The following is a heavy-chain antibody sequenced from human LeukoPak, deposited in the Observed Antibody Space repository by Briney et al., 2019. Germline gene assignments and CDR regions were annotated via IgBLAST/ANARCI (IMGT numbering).Heavy chain of an antibody. CDR1: GFTFDDYA. CDR3: AKDMNNVDTAMVLDY. CDR2: ISWNSGSI. Sequence: QSGGSLRLSCAASGFTFDDYAMHWVRQAPGKGLEWVSGISWNSGSIGYADSVKGRFTIPRDNAKNSLYLQMNSLRAEDTALYYCAKDMNNVDTAMVLDYWGQGTLVTVSS. J-gene: IGHJ4*02. V-gene: IGHV3-9*01. D-gene: IGHD5-18*01.